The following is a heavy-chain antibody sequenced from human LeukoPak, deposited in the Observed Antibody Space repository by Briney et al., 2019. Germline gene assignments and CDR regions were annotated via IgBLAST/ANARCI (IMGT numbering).Heavy chain of an antibody. CDR3: ASALAGTRNAFDI. Sequence: PGGSLRLSCAASGFTFSSYWMSWVRQAPGKGLEWVANIKQDGGEKYYVDSVKGRFTISRDNAKNTLYLQMNSLRAEDTAVYYCASALAGTRNAFDIWGQGTMVTVSS. CDR1: GFTFSSYW. J-gene: IGHJ3*02. V-gene: IGHV3-7*01. D-gene: IGHD6-19*01. CDR2: IKQDGGEK.